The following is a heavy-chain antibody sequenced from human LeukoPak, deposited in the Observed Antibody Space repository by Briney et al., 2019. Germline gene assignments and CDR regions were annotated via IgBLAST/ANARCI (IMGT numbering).Heavy chain of an antibody. Sequence: SETLFLTCAVYGGSFRGYYWSWIRQPPGKALEWIGDISHSGTPNYNPSLKSRVSISVDKSMNQFSLKLTSVTAADTAVYYCARNYDLWGQGTLVTVSS. D-gene: IGHD3-3*01. J-gene: IGHJ4*02. V-gene: IGHV4-34*01. CDR3: ARNYDL. CDR1: GGSFRGYY. CDR2: ISHSGTP.